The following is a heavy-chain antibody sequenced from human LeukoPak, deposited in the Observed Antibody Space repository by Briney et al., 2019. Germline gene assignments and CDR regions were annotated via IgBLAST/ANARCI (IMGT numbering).Heavy chain of an antibody. V-gene: IGHV4-34*01. CDR1: IDSFTNYY. D-gene: IGHD3-16*01. J-gene: IGHJ4*02. CDR3: ARWSLDWGFDY. CDR2: VNDSGGT. Sequence: PSETLSLTCAVYIDSFTNYYWNWIRQTPGKGLEWIGEVNDSGGTNINPSLRSRVTISVDTSKNQFSLKQSSVTAADTAVYYCARWSLDWGFDYWGQGSLVTVSS.